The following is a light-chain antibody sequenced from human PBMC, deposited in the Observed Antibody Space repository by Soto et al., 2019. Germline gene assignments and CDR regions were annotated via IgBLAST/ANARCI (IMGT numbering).Light chain of an antibody. V-gene: IGKV3-15*01. CDR3: QHYSNWPA. CDR2: GAS. J-gene: IGKJ1*01. CDR1: QSVSNN. Sequence: EIVMTQSPATLSVSPGERATLSCRASQSVSNNLAWYQQKPGQAPRLLIYGASTRAIGIPARFSGSGSGTEFPLTIGSLQSEDFAVYYCQHYSNWPAFGQGTKVE.